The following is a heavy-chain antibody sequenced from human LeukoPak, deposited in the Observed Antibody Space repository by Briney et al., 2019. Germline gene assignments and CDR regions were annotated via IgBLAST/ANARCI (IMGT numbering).Heavy chain of an antibody. V-gene: IGHV4-30-4*01. D-gene: IGHD1-1*01. Sequence: ASQTLSLTCTVSGGSISSGDYYWSWIRQPPGKGLEWIGYIYYSGSTYYNPSLKSRVTISVDTSKNQFSLKLSSVTAADTAVYYCARCLRKGPSQPLYWGRGTLVTVSS. CDR2: IYYSGST. CDR3: ARCLRKGPSQPLY. CDR1: GGSISSGDYY. J-gene: IGHJ4*02.